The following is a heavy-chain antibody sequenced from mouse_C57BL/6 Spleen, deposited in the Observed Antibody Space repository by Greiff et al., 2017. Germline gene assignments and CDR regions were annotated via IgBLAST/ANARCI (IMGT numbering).Heavy chain of an antibody. CDR1: GFTFSSYG. CDR3: ARHEVTGPFDY. D-gene: IGHD2-1*01. J-gene: IGHJ2*01. CDR2: ISSGGSYT. V-gene: IGHV5-6*01. Sequence: EVKLMESGGDLVKPGGSLKLSCAASGFTFSSYGMSWVRQTPDKRLEWVATISSGGSYTYYPDSVKGRFTISRDNAKNTLYLQMSSLKSEDTAMYYCARHEVTGPFDYWGKGTTLTVSS.